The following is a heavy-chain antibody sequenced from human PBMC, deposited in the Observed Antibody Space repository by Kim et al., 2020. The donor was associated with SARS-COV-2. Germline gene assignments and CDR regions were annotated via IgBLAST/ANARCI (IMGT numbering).Heavy chain of an antibody. Sequence: SETLSLTCTVSGGSISSYYWSWIRQPPGKGLEWIGYIYYSGSTNYNPSLKSRVTISVDTSKNQFSLKLSSVTAADTAVYYCARDSDGSGSYYNWFDPWG. CDR2: IYYSGST. CDR1: GGSISSYY. CDR3: ARDSDGSGSYYNWFDP. V-gene: IGHV4-59*13. J-gene: IGHJ5*02. D-gene: IGHD3-10*01.